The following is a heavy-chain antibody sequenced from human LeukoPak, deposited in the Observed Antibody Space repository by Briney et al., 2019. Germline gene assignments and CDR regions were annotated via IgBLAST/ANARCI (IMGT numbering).Heavy chain of an antibody. Sequence: PSETLSLTCTVSGGSISSSSYYWGWIRQPPGKGLEWIGSIYYSGSTYYNPSLKSRVTISVDTSKNQFSLKLSSVTAADTAVYYCARADGSGKVDYWGQGTLVTVSS. V-gene: IGHV4-39*07. CDR3: ARADGSGKVDY. J-gene: IGHJ4*02. CDR2: IYYSGST. CDR1: GGSISSSSYY. D-gene: IGHD3-10*01.